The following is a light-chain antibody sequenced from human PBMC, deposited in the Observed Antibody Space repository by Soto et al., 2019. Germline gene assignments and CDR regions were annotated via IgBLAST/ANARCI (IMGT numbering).Light chain of an antibody. J-gene: IGLJ1*01. CDR1: SSDVGDNY. CDR2: EVT. CDR3: SALAGSNPFV. V-gene: IGLV2-8*01. Sequence: QSVLAQPPSASGSPGQSVTISCTGTSSDVGDNYVSWYQQHLGKAPKLISYEVTLRPSGVPDRFFGSKSGNTPSLTVSGLQADDKAYYYLSALAGSNPFVFGSGTQLTVL.